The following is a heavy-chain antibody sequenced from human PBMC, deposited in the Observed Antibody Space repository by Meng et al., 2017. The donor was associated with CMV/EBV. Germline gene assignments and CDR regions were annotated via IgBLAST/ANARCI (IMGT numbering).Heavy chain of an antibody. CDR3: ARDYSTLWDGSDY. J-gene: IGHJ4*02. CDR1: GFTFSNFA. V-gene: IGHV3-20*04. CDR2: INWNGGST. Sequence: GESLKISCAASGFTFSNFAMNWVRQAPGKGLEWVSGINWNGGSTGYADSVKGRFTISRDNAKNSLYLQMNSLRAEDTALYYCARDYSTLWDGSDYWGQGTLVTVSS. D-gene: IGHD3-10*01.